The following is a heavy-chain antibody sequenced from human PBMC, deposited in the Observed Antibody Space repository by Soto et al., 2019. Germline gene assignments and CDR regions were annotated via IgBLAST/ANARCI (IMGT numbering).Heavy chain of an antibody. D-gene: IGHD3-9*01. V-gene: IGHV5-51*01. J-gene: IGHJ6*03. CDR1: GYSFTSYW. CDR2: IYPGDSDT. Sequence: GESLKISCKGSGYSFTSYWIGWVRQMPGKGLEWMGIIYPGDSDTRYSPSFQGQVTISADKSISTAYLQWSSLKASDTAMYYCARHRYPNILTGYPRYYYMDVWGKGTTVTVSS. CDR3: ARHRYPNILTGYPRYYYMDV.